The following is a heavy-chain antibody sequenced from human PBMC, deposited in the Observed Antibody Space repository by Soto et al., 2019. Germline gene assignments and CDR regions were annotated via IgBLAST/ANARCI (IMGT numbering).Heavy chain of an antibody. CDR1: GYTFTSYG. CDR2: ISAYNGNT. J-gene: IGHJ5*02. V-gene: IGHV1-18*01. Sequence: GASVKVSCKASGYTFTSYGISWVRQAPGQGLEWMGWISAYNGNTNYAQKLQGRVTMTTDTSTSTAYMELRSLRSDDTAVYYCARVTLPPHLPVDHWCQGTLVIVSS. CDR3: ARVTLPPHLPVDH.